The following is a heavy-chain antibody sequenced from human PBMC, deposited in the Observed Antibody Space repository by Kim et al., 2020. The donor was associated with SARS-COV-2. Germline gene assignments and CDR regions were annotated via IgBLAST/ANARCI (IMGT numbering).Heavy chain of an antibody. J-gene: IGHJ6*03. Sequence: GESLKISCKGSGYSFTSYWIGWVRQMPGKGLEWMGIIYPGDSDTRYSPSFQGQVTISADKSISTAYLQWSSLKASDTAMYYCARVRGGGYYYGSGRSYYYYMDVWGKGTTVTVSS. D-gene: IGHD3-10*01. CDR2: IYPGDSDT. CDR1: GYSFTSYW. CDR3: ARVRGGGYYYGSGRSYYYYMDV. V-gene: IGHV5-51*01.